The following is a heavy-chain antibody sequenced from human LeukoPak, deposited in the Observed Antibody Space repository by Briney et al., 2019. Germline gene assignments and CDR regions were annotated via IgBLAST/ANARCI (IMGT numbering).Heavy chain of an antibody. J-gene: IGHJ4*02. V-gene: IGHV7-4-1*02. CDR3: ARDSLAAAGTVDY. CDR2: INTKTGNP. Sequence: ASVKVSCKASGYTFSSYSMNWVRQAPGQGLEWMGWINTKTGNPTYAQGLTGRLAFSLDTSVSTAYLQISSLKAEDTAVYFCARDSLAAAGTVDYWGQGTLVTVSS. D-gene: IGHD6-13*01. CDR1: GYTFSSYS.